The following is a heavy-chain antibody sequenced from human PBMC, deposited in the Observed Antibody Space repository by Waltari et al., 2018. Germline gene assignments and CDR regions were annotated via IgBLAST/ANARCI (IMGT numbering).Heavy chain of an antibody. Sequence: QVQLVQSGAEVKKPGSSVKVSCKASGGTFSSYAISWVRQAPGTGLEWMGRIIPIFGTANYAQKFQGRVTITADKSTSTAYMELSSLRSEDTAVYYCARDHDGYSGYGVYYYYMDVWGKGTTVTISS. CDR2: IIPIFGTA. J-gene: IGHJ6*03. V-gene: IGHV1-69*13. D-gene: IGHD5-12*01. CDR1: GGTFSSYA. CDR3: ARDHDGYSGYGVYYYYMDV.